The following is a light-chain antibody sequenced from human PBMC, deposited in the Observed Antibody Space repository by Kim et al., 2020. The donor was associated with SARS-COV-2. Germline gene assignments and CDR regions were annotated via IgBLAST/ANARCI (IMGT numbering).Light chain of an antibody. CDR1: TGPVTRRHC. J-gene: IGLJ2*01. V-gene: IGLV7-46*01. CDR2: ETS. CDR3: LLGYNDVRL. Sequence: PEGAGTPSCRSNTGPVTRRHCPYWFQQKPGQATTTLIYETSNKHPWNPARFSGSLLGGKAALTLSGAQLEDEAEYYCLLGYNDVRLFGGGTQLTVL.